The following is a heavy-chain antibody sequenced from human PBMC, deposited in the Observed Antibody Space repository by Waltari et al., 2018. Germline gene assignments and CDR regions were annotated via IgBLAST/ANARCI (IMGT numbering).Heavy chain of an antibody. V-gene: IGHV3-30-3*01. Sequence: QVQLVQSGGGVVQPGRSLRLSCTASGFPFSDYAMHWVRQAPGKGLGRVALISYDAILKYYGDSVQGRFTISRDSSKNTLYLQMNTLRPEDTAVYYCARDPFRLRGERVFDHWGQGALVTVSS. CDR3: ARDPFRLRGERVFDH. CDR1: GFPFSDYA. CDR2: ISYDAILK. D-gene: IGHD3-16*01. J-gene: IGHJ4*02.